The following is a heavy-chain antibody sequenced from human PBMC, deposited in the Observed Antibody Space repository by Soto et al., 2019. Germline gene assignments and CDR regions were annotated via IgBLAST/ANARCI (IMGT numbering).Heavy chain of an antibody. CDR2: ISYDGSNK. V-gene: IGHV3-30*18. CDR3: AKEGSSEHQLGWYDP. D-gene: IGHD2-2*01. Sequence: PGGSLRLSCAASGFTFSSYGMHWVRQAPGKGLEWVALISYDGSNKYYADSVKGRFTISRDNSKNTLYLQMNSLRAEDTAMYSCAKEGSSEHQLGWYDPWGQGTLVTVSS. J-gene: IGHJ5*02. CDR1: GFTFSSYG.